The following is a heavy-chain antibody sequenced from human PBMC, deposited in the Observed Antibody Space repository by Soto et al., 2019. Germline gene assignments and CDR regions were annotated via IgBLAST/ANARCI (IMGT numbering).Heavy chain of an antibody. D-gene: IGHD5-18*01. Sequence: PGGSLRLSCAASGFTFSSYGMHWVRQAPGKGLEWVAVIWYDGSSKYYADSVKGRFTISRDNSKNTLYLQMNSLRAEDTAVYYCARYGGYSYGLVWYYYSMDVWGQGTTVTVSS. J-gene: IGHJ6*02. V-gene: IGHV3-33*01. CDR2: IWYDGSSK. CDR3: ARYGGYSYGLVWYYYSMDV. CDR1: GFTFSSYG.